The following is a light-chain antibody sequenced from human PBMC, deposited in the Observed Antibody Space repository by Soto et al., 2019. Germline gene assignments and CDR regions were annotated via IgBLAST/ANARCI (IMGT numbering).Light chain of an antibody. V-gene: IGLV2-14*01. CDR1: SSDVGAYNY. CDR2: EVS. Sequence: QSVLTQPASVSGSPGQSITISCTGASSDVGAYNYVSWYQQHPGKAPKLMIYEVSDRPSGVSNRFSGSKSGNTASLTISGLQAEDEADYYCSSYTSSSFWVFGGGTKVTVL. J-gene: IGLJ3*02. CDR3: SSYTSSSFWV.